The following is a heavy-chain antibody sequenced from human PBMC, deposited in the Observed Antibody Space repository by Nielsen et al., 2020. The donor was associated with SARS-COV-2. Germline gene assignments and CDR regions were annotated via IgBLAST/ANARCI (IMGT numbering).Heavy chain of an antibody. J-gene: IGHJ4*02. D-gene: IGHD3-16*02. V-gene: IGHV1-18*01. CDR2: ISAYNGNT. Sequence: VSVKVSCKASGYTFTSYGISWVRQAPGQGLEWMGWISAYNGNTNYAQKLQGRATMTTDTSTSTAYMELRSLRSDDTAVYYCARVVRKITFGGVIAHFDYWGQGTLVTVSS. CDR3: ARVVRKITFGGVIAHFDY. CDR1: GYTFTSYG.